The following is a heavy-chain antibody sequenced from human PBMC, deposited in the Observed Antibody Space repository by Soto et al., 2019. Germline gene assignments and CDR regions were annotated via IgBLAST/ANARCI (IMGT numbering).Heavy chain of an antibody. CDR2: ISSSSSYT. CDR3: ARRLLYSSSPGWLDP. J-gene: IGHJ5*02. CDR1: GFTFSDYY. D-gene: IGHD6-13*01. Sequence: GGSLRLSCAASGFTFSDYYMSWIRQAPGKGLEWVSYISSSSSYTNYADSVKGRFTISRDNAKNSLYLQMNSLRAEDTAVYYCARRLLYSSSPGWLDPWGKGTRVTVSS. V-gene: IGHV3-11*06.